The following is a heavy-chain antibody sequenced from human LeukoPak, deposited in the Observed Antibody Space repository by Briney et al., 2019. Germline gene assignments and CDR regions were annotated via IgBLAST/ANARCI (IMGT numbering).Heavy chain of an antibody. CDR3: AKRPWYYYDSSGYYDY. CDR1: GFTVSSNY. CDR2: ISGSGGST. V-gene: IGHV3-23*01. Sequence: GGSLRLSCAASGFTVSSNYMSWVRQAPGKGLEWVSAISGSGGSTYYADSVKGRFTISRDNSKNTLYLQMNSLRAEDTAVYYCAKRPWYYYDSSGYYDYWGQGTLVTVSS. D-gene: IGHD3-22*01. J-gene: IGHJ4*02.